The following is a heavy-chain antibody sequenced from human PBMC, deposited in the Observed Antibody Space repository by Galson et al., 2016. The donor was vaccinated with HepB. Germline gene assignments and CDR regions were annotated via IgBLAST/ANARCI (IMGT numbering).Heavy chain of an antibody. CDR2: MNQDGSQK. CDR3: ASSHIPYYYDY. Sequence: SLRLSCAASGFSFSNHWMIWSRQAPGKGLEWVAQMNQDGSQKDYVDSVKGRFTISRDNAKNSLYLQMDSLRAEDTAVYYCASSHIPYYYDYWGQGTLVTVSS. D-gene: IGHD2-2*02. V-gene: IGHV3-7*02. CDR1: GFSFSNHW. J-gene: IGHJ4*02.